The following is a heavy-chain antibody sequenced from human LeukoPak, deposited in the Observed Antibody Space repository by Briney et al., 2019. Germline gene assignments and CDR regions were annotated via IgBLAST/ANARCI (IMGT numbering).Heavy chain of an antibody. V-gene: IGHV4-61*02. CDR1: GGSISSGSYY. J-gene: IGHJ6*03. D-gene: IGHD5-18*01. CDR2: IYTSGST. CDR3: ARGYSYGRYYYYYYYMDV. Sequence: KPSETLSLTCTVSGGSISSGSYYWSWIRQPAGKVLEWNGRIYTSGSTNYNPSLMSRVTISVDTSKIQFALKLNSVTAADTAVYYCARGYSYGRYYYYYYYMDVWGKGTTVTVSS.